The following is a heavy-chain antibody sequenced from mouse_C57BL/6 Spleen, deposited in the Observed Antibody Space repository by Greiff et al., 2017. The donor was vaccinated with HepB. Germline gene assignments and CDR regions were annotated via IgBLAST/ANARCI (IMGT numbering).Heavy chain of an antibody. J-gene: IGHJ2*01. D-gene: IGHD1-1*01. CDR1: GYSFTDYN. V-gene: IGHV1-39*01. Sequence: VQLQQSGPELVKPGASVKISCKASGYSFTDYNMNWVKQSNGKSLEWIGVINPNYGTTSYNQKFKGKATLTVDQSSSTAYMQLNSLTSEDSAVYYYARVLMTTVVATDYFDYWGQGTTLTVSS. CDR2: INPNYGTT. CDR3: ARVLMTTVVATDYFDY.